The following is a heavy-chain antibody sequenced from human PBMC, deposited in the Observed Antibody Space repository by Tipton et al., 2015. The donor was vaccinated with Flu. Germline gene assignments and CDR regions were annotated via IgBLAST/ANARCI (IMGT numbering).Heavy chain of an antibody. CDR3: ARHTGDSVRGVIDY. V-gene: IGHV4-38-2*01. D-gene: IGHD3-10*02. CDR2: IYHSGST. J-gene: IGHJ4*02. Sequence: TLSLTCAVSGYSISSGYYWGWVRQPPGKGLEWIVTIYHSGSTYYNPSLKSRLTMSVDTSKNQFSLKLSSVTAADTAVYYCARHTGDSVRGVIDYWGQGTLVTVSA. CDR1: GYSISSGYY.